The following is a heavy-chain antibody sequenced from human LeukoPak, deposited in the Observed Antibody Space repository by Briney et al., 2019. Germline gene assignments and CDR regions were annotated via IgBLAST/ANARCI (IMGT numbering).Heavy chain of an antibody. J-gene: IGHJ3*02. CDR3: AKDRGAPVVVITRGAAAFDI. V-gene: IGHV3-9*01. D-gene: IGHD3-22*01. CDR2: ISWNSGSI. CDR1: GFTFDDYA. Sequence: PGGSLRLSCAASGFTFDDYAMHWVRQAPGKGLEWVSGISWNSGSIGYADSVKGRFTISRDNAKNSLYLQMNSLRAEDTALYYCAKDRGAPVVVITRGAAAFDIWGQGTMVTVSS.